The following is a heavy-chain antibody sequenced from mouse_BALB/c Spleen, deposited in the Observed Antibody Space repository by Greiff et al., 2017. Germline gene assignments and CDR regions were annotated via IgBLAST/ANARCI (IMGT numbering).Heavy chain of an antibody. CDR2: ISSGGGST. D-gene: IGHD2-3*01. Sequence: EVQGVESGGGLVKPGGSLKLSCAASGFAFSSYDMSWVRQTPEKRLEWVAYISSGGGSTYYPDTVKGRFTISRDNAKNTLYLQMSSLKSEDTAMYYCARQTDGYYDAMDYWGQGTSVTVSS. CDR3: ARQTDGYYDAMDY. CDR1: GFAFSSYD. J-gene: IGHJ4*01. V-gene: IGHV5-12-1*01.